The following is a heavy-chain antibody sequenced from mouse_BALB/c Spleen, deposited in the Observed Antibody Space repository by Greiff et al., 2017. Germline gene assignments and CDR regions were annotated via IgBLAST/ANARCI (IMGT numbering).Heavy chain of an antibody. J-gene: IGHJ1*01. CDR1: GFTFSDYY. CDR2: ISDGGSYT. CDR3: AREDAGFDV. Sequence: DVQLVESGGGLVKPGGSLKLSCAASGFTFSDYYMYWVRQTPEKRLEWVATISDGGSYTYYPDSVKGRFTISRDNAKNNLYLQMSSLKSEDTAMYYCAREDAGFDVWGAGTTVTVSS. V-gene: IGHV5-4*02.